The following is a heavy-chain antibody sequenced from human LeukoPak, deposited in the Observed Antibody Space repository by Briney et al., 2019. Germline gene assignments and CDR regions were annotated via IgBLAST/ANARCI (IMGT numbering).Heavy chain of an antibody. Sequence: GGSLRLSCAASGFTFSSYAMSWVRQAPGKGLEWVSAISGSGGSTYYADSVKGRFTISRDNSKNTLYLQMNSLRDEDTAVYYCAKDRLNEYYYDSSGYYCSYWGQGTLVTVSS. CDR3: AKDRLNEYYYDSSGYYCSY. J-gene: IGHJ4*02. V-gene: IGHV3-23*01. D-gene: IGHD3-22*01. CDR1: GFTFSSYA. CDR2: ISGSGGST.